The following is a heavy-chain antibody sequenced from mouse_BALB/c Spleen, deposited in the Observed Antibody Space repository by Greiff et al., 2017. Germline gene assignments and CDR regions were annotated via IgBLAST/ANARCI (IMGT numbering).Heavy chain of an antibody. CDR2: ISSGGSYT. D-gene: IGHD2-4*01. J-gene: IGHJ2*01. CDR3: ARLGLRAFDY. Sequence: EVKLVESGGGLVKPGGSLKLSCAASGFTFSSYAMSWVRQTPEKRLEWVATISSGGSYTYYPDSVKGRFTISRDNAKNTLYLQMSSLKSEDTAMYYCARLGLRAFDYWGQGTTLTVSS. V-gene: IGHV5-9-3*01. CDR1: GFTFSSYA.